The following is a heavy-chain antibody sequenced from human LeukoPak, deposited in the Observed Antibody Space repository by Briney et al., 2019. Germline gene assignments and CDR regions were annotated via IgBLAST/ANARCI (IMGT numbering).Heavy chain of an antibody. D-gene: IGHD6-19*01. J-gene: IGHJ4*02. Sequence: ASVKVSCKASGYTFSTYPINWVRQAPGQGLEWMGWINTNTGSPTYAQGLTGRFVFSLDTSVSTAFLQINSLKAEDTALYYCATDLKKGDSGCFDYWGQGTLVTVSS. V-gene: IGHV7-4-1*02. CDR3: ATDLKKGDSGCFDY. CDR2: INTNTGSP. CDR1: GYTFSTYP.